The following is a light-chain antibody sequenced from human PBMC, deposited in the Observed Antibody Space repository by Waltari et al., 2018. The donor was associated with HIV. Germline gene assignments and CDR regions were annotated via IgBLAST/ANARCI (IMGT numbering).Light chain of an antibody. CDR1: RTITSF. Sequence: DIQMTQSPSSLSASVGDTVTITCRASRTITSFLNWYQQKPGEAPKLLIYAASTLQSGVPSRFSGSGSGTDFTLTVSSLQPEDFATYYCQQTYSSPRTFGQGTNLQIK. CDR3: QQTYSSPRT. J-gene: IGKJ2*01. V-gene: IGKV1-39*01. CDR2: AAS.